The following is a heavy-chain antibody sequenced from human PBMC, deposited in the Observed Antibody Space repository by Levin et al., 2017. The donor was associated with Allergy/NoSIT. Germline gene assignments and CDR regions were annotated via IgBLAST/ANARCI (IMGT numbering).Heavy chain of an antibody. D-gene: IGHD1-26*01. CDR1: GYTFTGYY. J-gene: IGHJ4*02. Sequence: PAASVKVSCKASGYTFTGYYMHWVRQAPGQGLEWMGWINPNSGGTNYAQKFQGRVTMTRDTSISTAYMELSRLRSDDTAVYYCASIGAEWELTIDYWGQGTLVTVSS. V-gene: IGHV1-2*02. CDR3: ASIGAEWELTIDY. CDR2: INPNSGGT.